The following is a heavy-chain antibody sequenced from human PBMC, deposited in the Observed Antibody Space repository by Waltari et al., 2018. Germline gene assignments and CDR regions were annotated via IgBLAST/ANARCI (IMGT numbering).Heavy chain of an antibody. Sequence: QVHLVESGGGVVQPGRSLTLSCEASGFTFSSYGMHWVRQAPGKGLEWVAVISYDGVDKYYAESVKGRFTISRDNSKNMLYVQVKSLRSEVTGLYYCVKDGTMTAGYFDHWGQGTLVTVSS. CDR3: VKDGTMTAGYFDH. CDR2: ISYDGVDK. J-gene: IGHJ4*02. V-gene: IGHV3-30*18. CDR1: GFTFSSYG.